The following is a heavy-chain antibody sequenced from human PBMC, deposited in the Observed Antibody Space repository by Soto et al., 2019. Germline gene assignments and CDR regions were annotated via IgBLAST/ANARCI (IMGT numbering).Heavy chain of an antibody. Sequence: SGGSLRLSCAASGFTFSSYAMSWVRQAPGKGLEWVSAISGSGGSTYYADSVKGRFTISRDNSKNTLYLQMNSLRAEDTAVYYCAKDRESRVGATLFPPGPGYWGQGTLVTVSS. CDR3: AKDRESRVGATLFPPGPGY. CDR1: GFTFSSYA. D-gene: IGHD1-26*01. J-gene: IGHJ4*02. CDR2: ISGSGGST. V-gene: IGHV3-23*01.